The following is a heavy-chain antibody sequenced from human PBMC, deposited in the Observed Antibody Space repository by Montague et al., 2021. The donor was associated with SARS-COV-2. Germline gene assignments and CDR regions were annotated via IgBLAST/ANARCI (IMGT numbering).Heavy chain of an antibody. Sequence: NSGTIGYEESVKGRFTISRDNATNSLYLQMKSLRAEDTALYYCAKGASWYPRTSYSSNNWFDPWGQGTLVTVSS. V-gene: IGHV3-9*01. CDR3: AKGASWYPRTSYSSNNWFDP. CDR2: NSGTI. J-gene: IGHJ5*02. D-gene: IGHD2-2*01.